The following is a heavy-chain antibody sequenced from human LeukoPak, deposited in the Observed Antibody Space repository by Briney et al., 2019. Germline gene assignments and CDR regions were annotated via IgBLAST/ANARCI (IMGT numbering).Heavy chain of an antibody. CDR3: AREKNLPYYDYVWGSRALDY. V-gene: IGHV1-18*01. J-gene: IGHJ4*02. D-gene: IGHD3-16*01. CDR1: GYTFTSYG. Sequence: ASVKVPCKASGYTFTSYGISWVRQAPGQGPERMGWISAYNGNTNYAQKLQGRFTMTTDTSTSTAYMELRSLRSDDTAVYYCAREKNLPYYDYVWGSRALDYWGQGTLVTVSS. CDR2: ISAYNGNT.